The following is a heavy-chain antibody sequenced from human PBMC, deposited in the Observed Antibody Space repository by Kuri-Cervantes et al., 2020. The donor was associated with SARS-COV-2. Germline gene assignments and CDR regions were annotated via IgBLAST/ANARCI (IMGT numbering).Heavy chain of an antibody. CDR3: AKDRVGVQDF. CDR1: GFTFSSHG. V-gene: IGHV3-30*18. CDR2: ISHDGKNK. J-gene: IGHJ4*02. D-gene: IGHD2-21*01. Sequence: GGSLRLSCAASGFTFSSHGMHWVRQAPGKGLEWVAVISHDGKNKKCIASGKGRFTISRDNSQNTLFLHMKSLRSEDTAMYYCAKDRVGVQDFWGQGTLVTVYS.